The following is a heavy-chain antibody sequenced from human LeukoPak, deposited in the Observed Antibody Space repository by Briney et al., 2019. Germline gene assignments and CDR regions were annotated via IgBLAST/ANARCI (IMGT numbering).Heavy chain of an antibody. CDR2: IKQDGSEK. CDR1: GFTFSNYA. J-gene: IGHJ4*02. D-gene: IGHD5-12*01. V-gene: IGHV3-7*01. CDR3: ARNLAWRFDY. Sequence: GRSLRLSCAASGFTFSNYARSWVRQAPGEGLEWVAHIKQDGSEKYYVYSVKARFPISRDNAKTSLYLQMNRLRAEATSVYYCARNLAWRFDYWGQGNLVTVSS.